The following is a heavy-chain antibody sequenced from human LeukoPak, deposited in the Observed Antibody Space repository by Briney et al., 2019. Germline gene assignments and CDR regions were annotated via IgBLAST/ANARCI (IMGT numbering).Heavy chain of an antibody. CDR3: AKDAIPLMTGGAFDF. CDR1: GFTFDDYG. CDR2: MSWSGSNI. V-gene: IGHV3-9*01. J-gene: IGHJ3*01. Sequence: GGSLRLSCAASGFTFDDYGMHWVRQAPGKGLEWVSGMSWSGSNIAYADSVKGRFTISRDNAKNSLYLQMNSLRAEDTAFYFCAKDAIPLMTGGAFDFWGRGTVVIVSS. D-gene: IGHD3-16*01.